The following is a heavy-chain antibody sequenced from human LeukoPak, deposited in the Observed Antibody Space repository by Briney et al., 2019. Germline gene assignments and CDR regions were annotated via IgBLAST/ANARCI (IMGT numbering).Heavy chain of an antibody. Sequence: PSGTLSLTCAVYGGSFSGYYWSWIRQPPGKGLEWIGEINHSGSTNYNPSLKSRVTISVDTSKNQFSLKLSSVTAADTAVYYCARVHGDYDAFDIWGQGTMVTVSS. CDR2: INHSGST. J-gene: IGHJ3*02. V-gene: IGHV4-34*01. D-gene: IGHD4-17*01. CDR1: GGSFSGYY. CDR3: ARVHGDYDAFDI.